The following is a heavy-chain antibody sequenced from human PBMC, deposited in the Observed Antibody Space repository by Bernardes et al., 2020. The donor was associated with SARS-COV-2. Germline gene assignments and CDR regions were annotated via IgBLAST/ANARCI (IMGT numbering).Heavy chain of an antibody. V-gene: IGHV3-30*04. J-gene: IGHJ6*04. CDR3: ASGPTSIFGVVLPVV. CDR2: ISYDGSNK. D-gene: IGHD3-3*01. CDR1: GFTFSSYA. Sequence: GGSLRLSCAASGFTFSSYAMHWVRQAPGKGLEWVAVISYDGSNKYYADSVKGRFTISRDNSKNTLYLQMNSLRAEDTAVYYCASGPTSIFGVVLPVVWGKGTTVTVSS.